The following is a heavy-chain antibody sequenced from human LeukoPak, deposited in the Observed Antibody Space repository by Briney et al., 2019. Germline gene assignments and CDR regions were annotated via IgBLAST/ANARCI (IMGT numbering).Heavy chain of an antibody. CDR2: IYYSGST. CDR3: ARDQFYDFWSGYQYGGNWFDP. CDR1: GGSISSYY. V-gene: IGHV4-59*12. J-gene: IGHJ5*02. D-gene: IGHD3-3*01. Sequence: SETLSLTCTVSGGSISSYYWSWIRQPPGKGLEWIGHIYYSGSTNYNPSLKSRVTMSLDTSKNQFSLKLSSVTAADTAVYYCARDQFYDFWSGYQYGGNWFDPWGQGTLVIVSS.